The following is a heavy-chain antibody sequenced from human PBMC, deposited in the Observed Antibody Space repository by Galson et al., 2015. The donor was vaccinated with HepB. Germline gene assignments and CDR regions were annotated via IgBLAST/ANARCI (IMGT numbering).Heavy chain of an antibody. Sequence: LTCTVSGGSISSYYWSWIRQPPGKGLEWIGYIYYSGSTNYNPSLKSRVTISVDTSKNQFSLKLSSVTAADTAVYYCARAHPFIAVAGIDWFDPWGQGTLVTVSS. V-gene: IGHV4-59*01. D-gene: IGHD6-19*01. CDR3: ARAHPFIAVAGIDWFDP. J-gene: IGHJ5*02. CDR2: IYYSGST. CDR1: GGSISSYY.